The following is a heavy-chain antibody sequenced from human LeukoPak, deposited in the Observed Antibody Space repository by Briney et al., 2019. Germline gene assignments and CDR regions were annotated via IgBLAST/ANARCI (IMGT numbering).Heavy chain of an antibody. D-gene: IGHD3-22*01. V-gene: IGHV1-18*01. CDR2: ISAYNGNT. J-gene: IGHJ5*02. CDR1: GYTFTSYG. CDR3: ARDRYYDSSGYPLSVWFDP. Sequence: GASVKVSCKASGYTFTSYGISWVRQAPGQGLEWMGWISAYNGNTNYAQKLQGRVTMTTDTSTSTAYMELRSLRSDDTAVYYCARDRYYDSSGYPLSVWFDPWGQGTLVTVSS.